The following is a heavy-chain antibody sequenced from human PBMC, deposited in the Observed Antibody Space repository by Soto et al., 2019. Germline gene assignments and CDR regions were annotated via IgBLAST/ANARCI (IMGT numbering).Heavy chain of an antibody. Sequence: PGGSLRLSCVASGFNFSTYGMTWVRQAPGKGLEWVSAIRGSGSGTFYADSVKGRFTVSRDNSKNTVYLQMNSLRDEDTAVYYCVRDTYFPDSSGYTRCFDYWGQGTLVTVSS. CDR3: VRDTYFPDSSGYTRCFDY. V-gene: IGHV3-23*01. J-gene: IGHJ4*02. D-gene: IGHD3-22*01. CDR1: GFNFSTYG. CDR2: IRGSGSGT.